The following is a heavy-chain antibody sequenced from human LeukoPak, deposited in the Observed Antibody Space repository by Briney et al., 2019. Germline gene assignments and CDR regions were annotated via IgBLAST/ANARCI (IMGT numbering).Heavy chain of an antibody. D-gene: IGHD6-19*01. CDR1: GGSISSYY. Sequence: SETLSLTCTVSGGSISSYYWSWIRQPPGKGLEWIGYIYYSGSTNYNPSLKSRVTISVDTSKNQFPLKLSSVTAADTAVYYCARERPLIAVAGTYFDYWGQGTLVTVSS. V-gene: IGHV4-59*01. CDR2: IYYSGST. CDR3: ARERPLIAVAGTYFDY. J-gene: IGHJ4*02.